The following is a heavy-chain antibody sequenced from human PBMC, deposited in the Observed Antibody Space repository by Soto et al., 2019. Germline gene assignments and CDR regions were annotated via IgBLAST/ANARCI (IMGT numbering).Heavy chain of an antibody. CDR2: ISAYNGNT. D-gene: IGHD3-22*01. Sequence: QVQLVQSGAEVKKPGASVKVSCKASGYTFTSYGISWVRQAPGQGLEWMGWISAYNGNTNYAQKLQDRVTMTTDTSTSTAYMELRSLRSDDTAVYYCARAPVYYDSSGYAPLRYFDYWGQGTLVTVSS. CDR1: GYTFTSYG. J-gene: IGHJ4*02. V-gene: IGHV1-18*01. CDR3: ARAPVYYDSSGYAPLRYFDY.